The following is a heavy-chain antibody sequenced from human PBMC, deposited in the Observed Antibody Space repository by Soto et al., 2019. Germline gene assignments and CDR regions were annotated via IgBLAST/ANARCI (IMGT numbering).Heavy chain of an antibody. CDR3: GREDRDRETGLVPAAIDGMDV. CDR1: GGTFSRYS. D-gene: IGHD2-2*01. V-gene: IGHV1-69*08. CDR2: IIPIFGIP. Sequence: QVQLVQSGAEVKKPGSSVKVSCKASGGTFSRYSITWVRQAPGHGLEWIGRIIPIFGIPTYAQKFQGRVTFTADESTSTACMELSSLRSDDTAVYYCGREDRDRETGLVPAAIDGMDVWGQGTTVTVSS. J-gene: IGHJ6*02.